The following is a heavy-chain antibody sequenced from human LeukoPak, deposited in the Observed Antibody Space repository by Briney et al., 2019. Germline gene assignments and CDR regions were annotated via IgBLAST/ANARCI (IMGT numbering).Heavy chain of an antibody. CDR3: ARVTRLRYFDWLSHPLDY. V-gene: IGHV3-7*01. D-gene: IGHD3-9*01. Sequence: PGGSLRLSCAASGFTFSSYWMSWVRQAPGKGLEWVANIKQDGSEKYYVDSVKGRFTISRDNSKNTLYLQMNSLRAADTAVYYCARVTRLRYFDWLSHPLDYWGQGTLVTVSS. CDR2: IKQDGSEK. CDR1: GFTFSSYW. J-gene: IGHJ4*02.